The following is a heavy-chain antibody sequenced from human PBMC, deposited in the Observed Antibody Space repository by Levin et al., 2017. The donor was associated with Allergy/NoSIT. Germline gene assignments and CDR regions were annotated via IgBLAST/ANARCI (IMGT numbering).Heavy chain of an antibody. CDR2: LSSNGGST. J-gene: IGHJ4*02. CDR1: GFTFSSYA. Sequence: GGSLRLSCSASGFTFSSYAMHWVRQAPGKGLEYVSALSSNGGSTYYADSLKGRFTISRDNSKNTLYLQMGSLRAEDTAVYYCVKYCGGDCYSAGDYWGQGTLVTVSS. V-gene: IGHV3-64D*06. CDR3: VKYCGGDCYSAGDY. D-gene: IGHD2-21*01.